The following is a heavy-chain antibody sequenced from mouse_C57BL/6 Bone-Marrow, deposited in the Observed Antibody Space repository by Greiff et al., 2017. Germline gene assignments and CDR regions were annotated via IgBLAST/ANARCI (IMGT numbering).Heavy chain of an antibody. V-gene: IGHV7-3*01. CDR1: GFTFTDYY. CDR2: IRNKANGYTT. CDR3: ARCYYGSSYWYFDV. Sequence: EVKLMESGGGLVQPGGSLSLSCAASGFTFTDYYMSWVRQPPGKALEWLGFIRNKANGYTTEYSASVKGRFTISRDNSQSILYLQMNALRAEDSATYDDARCYYGSSYWYFDVWGTGTTVTVSS. J-gene: IGHJ1*03. D-gene: IGHD1-1*01.